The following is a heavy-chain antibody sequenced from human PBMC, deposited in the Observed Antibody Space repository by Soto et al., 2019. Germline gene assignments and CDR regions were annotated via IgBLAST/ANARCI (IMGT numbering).Heavy chain of an antibody. CDR3: ARGGQDYDFWSGYYTGDWFDP. J-gene: IGHJ5*02. V-gene: IGHV4-31*03. Sequence: PSETLSLTCTVSGGSISIGGYYWSWIRQHPGKGLEWIGYIYYSGSTYYNPSLKSRVTITGDTSKNQFALTLLSVTAADTAMYYCARGGQDYDFWSGYYTGDWFDPWGQGTLVTVSS. CDR2: IYYSGST. D-gene: IGHD3-3*01. CDR1: GGSISIGGYY.